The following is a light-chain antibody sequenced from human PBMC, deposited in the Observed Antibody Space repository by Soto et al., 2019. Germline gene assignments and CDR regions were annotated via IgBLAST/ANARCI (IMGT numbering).Light chain of an antibody. J-gene: IGKJ1*01. CDR1: QSVSSH. V-gene: IGKV3-15*01. Sequence: EVVVTQSPATLSVSPGERATLSCRASQSVSSHLAWYQQKPGQAPRLLIYGASTRATGIPARFSGSGSGTEFTLTICSLQSEDFGVYYCQQYSDWPPWTFGQGTKVEIK. CDR3: QQYSDWPPWT. CDR2: GAS.